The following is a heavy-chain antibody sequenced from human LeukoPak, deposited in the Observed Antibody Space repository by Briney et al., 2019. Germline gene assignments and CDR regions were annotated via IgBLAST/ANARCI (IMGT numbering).Heavy chain of an antibody. CDR1: GFTFSSYW. CDR2: INSDGSST. D-gene: IGHD6-19*01. V-gene: IGHV3-74*01. J-gene: IGHJ4*02. CDR3: ARDYGSSGYGY. Sequence: PGGSLRLSCAASGFTFSSYWMHWARQAPGKGLVWVSRINSDGSSTSYADSVKGRFTISRDNAKNTLYLQMNSLRAEDTAVYYCARDYGSSGYGYWGQGTLVTVSS.